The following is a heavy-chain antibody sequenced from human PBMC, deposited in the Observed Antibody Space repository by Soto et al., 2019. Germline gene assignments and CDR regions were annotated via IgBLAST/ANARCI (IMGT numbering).Heavy chain of an antibody. Sequence: QITLKKSGPTLVKPTQTLTLTCTFSGFSLTTRGVGVGWIRQPPGKALECLALIYWDDDKRYSPSLQSRLSITKDTSKNQVVLTMTNVDPVDTATYYCAHIPNYYQYDWFDPWGQGTLVSVSS. CDR2: IYWDDDK. V-gene: IGHV2-5*02. J-gene: IGHJ5*02. D-gene: IGHD3-16*01. CDR1: GFSLTTRGVG. CDR3: AHIPNYYQYDWFDP.